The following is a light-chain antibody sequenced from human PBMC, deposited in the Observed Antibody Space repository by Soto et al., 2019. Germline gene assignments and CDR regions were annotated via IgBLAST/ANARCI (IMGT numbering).Light chain of an antibody. Sequence: EVVLTQSPATLSLSPGERATLSCRASQSVSSHLAWYQQKPGQAPRLLIYDASHRTTGILGGFSGGGCGRDFTLPISSLEPDDFSVYYCQQHSNGPAYTFGQGTRLDIK. CDR1: QSVSSH. CDR3: QQHSNGPAYT. V-gene: IGKV3-11*02. J-gene: IGKJ2*01. CDR2: DAS.